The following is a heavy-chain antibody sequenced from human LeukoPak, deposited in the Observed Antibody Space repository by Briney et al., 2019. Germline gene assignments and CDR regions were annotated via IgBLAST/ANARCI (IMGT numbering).Heavy chain of an antibody. CDR2: INPSGRST. V-gene: IGHV1-46*01. CDR1: GYTFTSYY. CDR3: ARASASYGCDY. J-gene: IGHJ4*02. D-gene: IGHD5-18*01. Sequence: ASVKVSCKASGYTFTSYYMHWVRQAPGQGLEWMGIINPSGRSTSYAQKFQGRVTMTRDTSTSTVYMELSSLRSEDTAVYYCARASASYGCDYWGQGTLVTVSS.